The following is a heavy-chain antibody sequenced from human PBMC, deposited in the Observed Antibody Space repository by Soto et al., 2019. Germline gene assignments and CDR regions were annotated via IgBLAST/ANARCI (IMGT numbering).Heavy chain of an antibody. V-gene: IGHV3-21*01. CDR3: AREDGIVGATSAFDY. CDR1: GFTFSTYN. CDR2: INGRGNYI. Sequence: EVLLVESGGGLVKPGGSLRLSCAASGFTFSTYNMNWVRQAPGKGLEWVSSINGRGNYIYYTDAVKGRFTISRDNAKTSLYLHMNCLRAEDTAVYYCAREDGIVGATSAFDYWGQGTLVTVSS. D-gene: IGHD1-26*01. J-gene: IGHJ4*02.